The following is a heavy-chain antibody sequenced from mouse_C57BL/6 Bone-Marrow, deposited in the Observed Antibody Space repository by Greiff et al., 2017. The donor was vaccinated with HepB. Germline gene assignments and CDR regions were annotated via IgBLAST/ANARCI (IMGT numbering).Heavy chain of an antibody. CDR2: ISSGGSYT. Sequence: EVKLVESGGDLVKPGGSLKLSCAASGFTFSSYGMSWVRQTPDKRLEWVATISSGGSYTYYPDSVKGRFTISRDNAKNTLYLQMSRLKSEDTAMYSCESDMVPSYWYFDGWGTGTTVTVSS. CDR3: ESDMVPSYWYFDG. V-gene: IGHV5-6*01. J-gene: IGHJ1*03. D-gene: IGHD2-1*01. CDR1: GFTFSSYG.